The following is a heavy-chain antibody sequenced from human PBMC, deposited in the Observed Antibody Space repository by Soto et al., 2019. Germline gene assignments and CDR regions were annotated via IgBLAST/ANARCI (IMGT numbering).Heavy chain of an antibody. D-gene: IGHD4-17*01. V-gene: IGHV3-64*01. Sequence: PGGSLRLSCAASGFTFSSYAMHWVRQAPGRGLEYVSAISSNGGSTYYANSVKGRFTISRDNSKNTLYLQMGSLRAEDMAVYYCATGDYAYYFDYWGQGTLVTVSS. CDR3: ATGDYAYYFDY. CDR2: ISSNGGST. J-gene: IGHJ4*02. CDR1: GFTFSSYA.